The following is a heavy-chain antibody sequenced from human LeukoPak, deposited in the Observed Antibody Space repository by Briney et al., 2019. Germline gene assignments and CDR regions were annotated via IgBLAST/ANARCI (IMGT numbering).Heavy chain of an antibody. CDR3: AKGVDGSGSVFDY. CDR2: ISYDGSNK. D-gene: IGHD3-10*01. V-gene: IGHV3-30*18. Sequence: PGGSLRLSCAASGFSITRYGMHWVRQAPGKGLEWLTIISYDGSNKYYADSVKGRFTISRDNAKNSLYLQMNSLRAEDTALYYCAKGVDGSGSVFDYWGQGTLVTVSS. CDR1: GFSITRYG. J-gene: IGHJ4*02.